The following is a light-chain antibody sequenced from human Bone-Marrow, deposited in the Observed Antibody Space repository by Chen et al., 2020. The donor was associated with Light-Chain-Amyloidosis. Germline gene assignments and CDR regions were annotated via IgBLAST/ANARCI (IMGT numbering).Light chain of an antibody. J-gene: IGLJ1*01. CDR2: EVT. V-gene: IGLV2-14*01. Sequence: QSALTQPASVSGSPGQSITISCTGTSSDVGGDNHVSWYQQHPDKAPKLMIYEVTNRPSWVPARFSGSKADNTASLTISGLQTADEADYCCSSYTITNTLVFGSGTRVTVL. CDR3: SSYTITNTLV. CDR1: SSDVGGDNH.